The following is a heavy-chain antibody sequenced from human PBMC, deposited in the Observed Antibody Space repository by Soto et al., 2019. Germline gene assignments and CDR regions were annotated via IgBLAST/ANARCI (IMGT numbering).Heavy chain of an antibody. CDR3: AAQAFDY. CDR1: GFTFRDYG. J-gene: IGHJ4*02. Sequence: QVQLVESGGGVVQPGRSLRLSCAASGFTFRDYGIHWVRQAPGKGPEWVAVIWHDGSKKYYADSVKGRFTISRDNSRNTLYLQLNSLRAEDTAVYYCAAQAFDYWGQGTQVTVSS. V-gene: IGHV3-33*01. CDR2: IWHDGSKK.